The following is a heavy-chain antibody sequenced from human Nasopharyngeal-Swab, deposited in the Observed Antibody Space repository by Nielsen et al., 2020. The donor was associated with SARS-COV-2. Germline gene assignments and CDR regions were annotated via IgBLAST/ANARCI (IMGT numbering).Heavy chain of an antibody. Sequence: SVKVSCKASGGTFSSYAISWVRQAPGQGLGWMGGIIPIFGTANYAQKFQGRVTITADESTSTAYMELSSLRSEDTAVYFCARRGGSSWKQEGYYFDYWGQGTLVTVSS. CDR2: IIPIFGTA. D-gene: IGHD6-13*01. V-gene: IGHV1-69*13. CDR1: GGTFSSYA. J-gene: IGHJ4*02. CDR3: ARRGGSSWKQEGYYFDY.